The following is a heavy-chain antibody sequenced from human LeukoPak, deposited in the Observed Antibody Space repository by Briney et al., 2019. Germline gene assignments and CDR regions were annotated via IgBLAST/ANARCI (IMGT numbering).Heavy chain of an antibody. CDR2: IFYGGST. V-gene: IGHV4-59*08. CDR1: GGSISPYY. D-gene: IGHD6-13*01. CDR3: ARHDGSSLPFDY. J-gene: IGHJ4*02. Sequence: SETLSLTCTVSGGSISPYYWSWIRQPPGKGLEWIGYIFYGGSTNYNPSLKSRVTISVDTSKNQFSLKLSSATAADTAVYFCARHDGSSLPFDYWGQGTLVTVSS.